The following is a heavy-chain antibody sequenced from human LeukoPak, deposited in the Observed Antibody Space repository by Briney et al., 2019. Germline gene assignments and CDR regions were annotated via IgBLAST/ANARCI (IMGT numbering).Heavy chain of an antibody. J-gene: IGHJ6*03. CDR1: GFTFSSYW. Sequence: PGGSLRLSCAASGFTFSSYWMSWVRQAPGKGLEWVANIKQDGSEKYYVDSVKGRFTISRDNAKNSLYLQMNSLRAEDTAVYYCARRGSGTHGVGYYYYYYMDVWGKGTTVTISS. CDR2: IKQDGSEK. CDR3: ARRGSGTHGVGYYYYYYMDV. D-gene: IGHD3-10*01. V-gene: IGHV3-7*01.